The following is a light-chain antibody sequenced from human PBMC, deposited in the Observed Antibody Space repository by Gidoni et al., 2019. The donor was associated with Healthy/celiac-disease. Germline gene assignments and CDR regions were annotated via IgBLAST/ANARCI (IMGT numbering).Light chain of an antibody. J-gene: IGLJ3*02. V-gene: IGLV2-14*01. CDR3: SSYTSSSTLG. CDR1: SSDVGGYNY. CDR2: EVS. Sequence: QSALTQPASVSGSPGQSITIPCPGTSSDVGGYNYVSWYQQHPGKAPKLMIYEVSNRPSGVSNRFSGSKSGNTASLTISGLQAEDEADYYCSSYTSSSTLGFGGGTKLTV.